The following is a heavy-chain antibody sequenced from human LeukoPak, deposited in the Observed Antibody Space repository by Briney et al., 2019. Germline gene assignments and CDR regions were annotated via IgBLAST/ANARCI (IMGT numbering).Heavy chain of an antibody. D-gene: IGHD3-10*01. CDR2: ISYDGSNK. Sequence: GRSLRLSCAASGFTFSSYAMHWVRQAPGKGLEWVAVISYDGSNKYYADSVKGRFTISRDNAKNSLYLQMNSLRAEDTAVYYCARHGSGSFDYYYYYYMDVWGKGTTVTVSS. V-gene: IGHV3-30*07. CDR3: ARHGSGSFDYYYYYYMDV. J-gene: IGHJ6*03. CDR1: GFTFSSYA.